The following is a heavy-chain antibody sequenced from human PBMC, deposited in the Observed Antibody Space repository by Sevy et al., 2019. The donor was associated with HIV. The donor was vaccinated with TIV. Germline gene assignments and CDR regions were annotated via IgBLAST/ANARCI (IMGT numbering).Heavy chain of an antibody. V-gene: IGHV5-51*01. J-gene: IGHJ4*02. D-gene: IGHD6-19*01. CDR2: IYPGDSDT. Sequence: GESLKISCKGSGYTFTSYWIGWVRQMPGKGLEWMGIIYPGDSDTRYSPSFQGQVIISVDKSISTAYLQWSSLKASDTAMDYCARLISTKGPSGWFDYWGQGTLVTVSS. CDR1: GYTFTSYW. CDR3: ARLISTKGPSGWFDY.